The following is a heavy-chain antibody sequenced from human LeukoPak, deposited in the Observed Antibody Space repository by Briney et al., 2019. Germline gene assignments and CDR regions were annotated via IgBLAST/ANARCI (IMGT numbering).Heavy chain of an antibody. CDR1: VFTLSDFY. J-gene: IGHJ4*02. Sequence: GGSLRLSCVASVFTLSDFYMSWIRQAPGKGLEWLADIGSSDSIISYADSLRGRFTISRDYAKNSLHLQMNSLRDEDTAVYYCGRETVAGTFDYWGQGTLVTVSS. D-gene: IGHD6-19*01. CDR3: GRETVAGTFDY. CDR2: IGSSDSII. V-gene: IGHV3-11*01.